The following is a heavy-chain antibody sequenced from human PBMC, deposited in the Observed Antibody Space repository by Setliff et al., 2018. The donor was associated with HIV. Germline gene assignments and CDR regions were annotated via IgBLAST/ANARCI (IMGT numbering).Heavy chain of an antibody. CDR2: IYPGDSDT. Sequence: ESLKISCKGSGYSFTSYWIGWVRQMPGKGLEWMGIIYPGDSDTRYSPPFQGQVTISADKSISTAYLQWRSLKASDTAIYYCARHGQYGSGSYYNRPFDFWGQGTLVTVSS. CDR3: ARHGQYGSGSYYNRPFDF. V-gene: IGHV5-51*01. CDR1: GYSFTSYW. D-gene: IGHD3-10*01. J-gene: IGHJ4*02.